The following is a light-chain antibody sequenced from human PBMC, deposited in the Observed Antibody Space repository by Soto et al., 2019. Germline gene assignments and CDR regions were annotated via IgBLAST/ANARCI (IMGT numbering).Light chain of an antibody. CDR3: QQSYTSWWT. J-gene: IGKJ1*01. Sequence: DIQVTQSPSTLSASVGDRVTITCLASQSISRWLDWYQQKPGRAPKVLIYDASSLESGVPSRFSGSGSGTEFTLTISSLHPDDFASYYCQQSYTSWWTFGQGTKVDI. CDR2: DAS. V-gene: IGKV1-5*01. CDR1: QSISRW.